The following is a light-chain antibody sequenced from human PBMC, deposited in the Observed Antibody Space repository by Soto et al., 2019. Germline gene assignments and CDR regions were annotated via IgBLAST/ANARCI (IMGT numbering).Light chain of an antibody. CDR2: ADS. J-gene: IGKJ5*01. CDR1: QSVSGY. V-gene: IGKV3-11*01. CDR3: QQRYNWPIT. Sequence: ELVLTQSPATLSLSPGETATLSCRASQSVSGYIGWYQQKPGQAPRLLIYADSNRATGIPARFSGSGSGTDFTLTISSLEPEDFSVYYCQQRYNWPITFGQGTRLEIK.